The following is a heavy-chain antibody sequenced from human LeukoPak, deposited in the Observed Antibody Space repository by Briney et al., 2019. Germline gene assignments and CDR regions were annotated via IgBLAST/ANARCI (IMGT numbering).Heavy chain of an antibody. CDR1: GFTFSSYA. CDR3: AKAAASSSGYYYYGMDV. Sequence: GGSLRLSCAASGFTFSSYAMHWVRQAPGKGLEWVAVISYDGSNKYYADSVKGRFTISRDNSKNTLYLQMNSLRAEDTAVYYCAKAAASSSGYYYYGMDVWGQGTTVTVSS. J-gene: IGHJ6*02. CDR2: ISYDGSNK. D-gene: IGHD6-6*01. V-gene: IGHV3-30*04.